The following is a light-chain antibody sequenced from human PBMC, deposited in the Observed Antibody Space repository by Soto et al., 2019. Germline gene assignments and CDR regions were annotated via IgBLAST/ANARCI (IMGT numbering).Light chain of an antibody. CDR3: AAWDDSLNGLV. V-gene: IGLV1-44*01. Sequence: QLVLTQPPSASGTPGQRVTISCSGSSSNIGSNTVNWYQQLPGTAPKLLIYDNTQRPSGVPDRFSGSKSGTSASLAISRLQSEFEADYYCAAWDDSLNGLVFGGGTKLTVL. J-gene: IGLJ3*02. CDR2: DNT. CDR1: SSNIGSNT.